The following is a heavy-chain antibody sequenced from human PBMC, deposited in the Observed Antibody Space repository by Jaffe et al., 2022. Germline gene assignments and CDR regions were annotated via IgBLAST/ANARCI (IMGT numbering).Heavy chain of an antibody. V-gene: IGHV4-61*02. D-gene: IGHD4-17*01. J-gene: IGHJ2*01. CDR1: GGSISSGSYY. CDR2: IYTSGST. CDR3: ARSVPIDYGGNGARYFDL. Sequence: QVQLQESGPGLVKPSQTLSLTCTVSGGSISSGSYYWSWIRQPAGKGLEWIGRIYTSGSTNYNPSLKSRVTISVDTSKNQFSLKLSSVTAADTAVYYCARSVPIDYGGNGARYFDLWGRGTLVTVSS.